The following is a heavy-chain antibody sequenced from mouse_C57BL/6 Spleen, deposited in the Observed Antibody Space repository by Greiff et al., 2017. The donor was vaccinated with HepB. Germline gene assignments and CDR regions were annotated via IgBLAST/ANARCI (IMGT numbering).Heavy chain of an antibody. CDR2: ILPGSGST. CDR1: GYTFTGYW. J-gene: IGHJ3*01. D-gene: IGHD4-1*01. V-gene: IGHV1-9*01. Sequence: QVQLQQSGAELMKPGASVKLSCKATGYTFTGYWIEWVKQRPGHGLEWIGEILPGSGSTNYNEKFKGKATFTAYTSSNTAYMQLSSLTTEDSAIYYCARRPKLQTGAEGFAYWGQGTLVTVSA. CDR3: ARRPKLQTGAEGFAY.